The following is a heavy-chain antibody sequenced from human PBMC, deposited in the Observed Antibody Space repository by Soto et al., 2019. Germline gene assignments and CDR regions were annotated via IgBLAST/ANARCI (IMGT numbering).Heavy chain of an antibody. D-gene: IGHD3-10*01. CDR1: GGSISNYY. Sequence: SETLSLTCTVSGGSISNYYWSWIRQPPGKGLEWIGYISYSGSTNYDPSLKSRVTIAVDTSKNQLSLKMRSVTAADTAVYYCARHDGERSGIYWGQGTLVTVSS. V-gene: IGHV4-59*08. J-gene: IGHJ4*02. CDR3: ARHDGERSGIY. CDR2: ISYSGST.